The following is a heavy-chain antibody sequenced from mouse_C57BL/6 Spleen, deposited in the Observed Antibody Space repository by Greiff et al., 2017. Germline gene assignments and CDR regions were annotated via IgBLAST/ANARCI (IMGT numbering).Heavy chain of an antibody. D-gene: IGHD2-1*01. Sequence: EVTLVESEGGLVQPGSSMKLSCTASGFTFSDYYMAWVRQVPEKGLEWVANINYDGSSTYYLDSLKSRFIISRDNAKNILYLQMSSLKSEDTATYYCARVGYGNFVDYWGQGTTLTVSS. V-gene: IGHV5-16*01. J-gene: IGHJ2*01. CDR2: INYDGSST. CDR3: ARVGYGNFVDY. CDR1: GFTFSDYY.